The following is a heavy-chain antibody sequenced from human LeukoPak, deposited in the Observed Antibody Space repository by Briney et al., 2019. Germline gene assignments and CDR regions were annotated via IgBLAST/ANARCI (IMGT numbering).Heavy chain of an antibody. D-gene: IGHD2-2*01. CDR1: GGSISSYY. CDR3: ARDIVVERNPYYFDY. V-gene: IGHV4-4*07. CDR2: IYTSGST. J-gene: IGHJ4*02. Sequence: SETLSLTCTVSGGSISSYYWSWIRQPAGKGLEWIGRIYTSGSTNYNPSLKSRVTMSVDTSKNQFSLKLSSVTAADTAVYYCARDIVVERNPYYFDYWGQGTLVTVSS.